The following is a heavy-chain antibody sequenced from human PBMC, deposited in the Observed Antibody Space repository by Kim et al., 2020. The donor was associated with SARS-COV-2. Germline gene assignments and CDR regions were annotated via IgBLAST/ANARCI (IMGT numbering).Heavy chain of an antibody. J-gene: IGHJ5*01. V-gene: IGHV3-13*01. D-gene: IGHD3-3*01. Sequence: GGSLRLSCTASGFTFSSYDMHWVRQATGKGLEWVSAIGTAGDTYYPGSLKGRFTISRENAKNSLYLQMNSLRAEDTAVYYCARGRWYYAFWSAYKDGEYWFDSWGQGTLVTVSS. CDR3: ARGRWYYAFWSAYKDGEYWFDS. CDR2: IGTAGDT. CDR1: GFTFSSYD.